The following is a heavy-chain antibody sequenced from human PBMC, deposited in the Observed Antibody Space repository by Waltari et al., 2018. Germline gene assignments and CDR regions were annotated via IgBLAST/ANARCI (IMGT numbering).Heavy chain of an antibody. V-gene: IGHV1-3*02. CDR1: GYTFSSYA. J-gene: IGHJ6*03. D-gene: IGHD1-26*01. Sequence: QVQLVQSGAEVKKPGASVKVSCKASGYTFSSYAMHWVRQAPGPRLEWMGWSNTGNGYTKYSQEFQGRVTITRDTSASTAYMELSSLRSEDTAVYYCARSSGSYSMDVWGQGTTVTVAS. CDR3: ARSSGSYSMDV. CDR2: SNTGNGYT.